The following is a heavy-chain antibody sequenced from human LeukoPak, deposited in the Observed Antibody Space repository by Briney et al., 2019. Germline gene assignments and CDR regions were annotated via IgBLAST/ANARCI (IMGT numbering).Heavy chain of an antibody. V-gene: IGHV3-21*01. D-gene: IGHD3-22*01. CDR3: AKDEYYYDSSGYYYYYYGMDV. CDR1: GFTFSSYN. CDR2: IDTSSRYI. J-gene: IGHJ6*02. Sequence: TGGSLRLSCAASGFTFSSYNMDWVRQAPGKGLEWVSFIDTSSRYIYQADSVKGRFTISRDNAKSSLFLQMNSLRAEDTAVYYCAKDEYYYDSSGYYYYYYGMDVWGQGTTVTVSS.